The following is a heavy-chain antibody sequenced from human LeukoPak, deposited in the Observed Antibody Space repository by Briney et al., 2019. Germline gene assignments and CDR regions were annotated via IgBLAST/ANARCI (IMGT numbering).Heavy chain of an antibody. J-gene: IGHJ4*02. CDR1: GFTFSSYA. CDR3: AKPPGYCSSTSCADY. V-gene: IGHV3-23*01. D-gene: IGHD2-2*03. Sequence: PGGPLRLSCAASGFTFSSYAMSWVRQAPGKGLEWVSAISGSGGSTYYADSVKGRFTISGDNSKNTLYLQMNSLRAEDTAVYYCAKPPGYCSSTSCADYWGQGTLVTVSS. CDR2: ISGSGGST.